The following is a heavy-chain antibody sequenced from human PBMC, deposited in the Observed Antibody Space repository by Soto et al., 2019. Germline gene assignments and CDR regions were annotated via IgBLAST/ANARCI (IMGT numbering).Heavy chain of an antibody. J-gene: IGHJ5*02. D-gene: IGHD3-10*01. CDR3: ARVSTMVRGDRSWFDP. V-gene: IGHV4-34*01. CDR2: TNHSGST. CDR1: GGSFSGYY. Sequence: TSETLSLTCAVYGGSFSGYYWSWIRQPPGKGLELIGETNHSGSTNYNPSLKSRVTISVDTSKNQFSLKLSSVTAADTAVYYCARVSTMVRGDRSWFDPWGQGTLVTVSS.